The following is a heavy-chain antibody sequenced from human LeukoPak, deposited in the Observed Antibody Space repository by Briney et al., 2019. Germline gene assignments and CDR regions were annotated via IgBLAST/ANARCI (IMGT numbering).Heavy chain of an antibody. CDR3: ARDREGSLGYYDSSGYYDY. Sequence: GGSLRLSCAASGFTFSSYWMSWVRQAPGKGLEWVANIKQDGSEKYYVDSVKGRFTISRDNAKNSLYLQMNSLRAEDTAVYYCARDREGSLGYYDSSGYYDYWGQGTLVTVSS. CDR2: IKQDGSEK. V-gene: IGHV3-7*01. J-gene: IGHJ4*02. D-gene: IGHD3-22*01. CDR1: GFTFSSYW.